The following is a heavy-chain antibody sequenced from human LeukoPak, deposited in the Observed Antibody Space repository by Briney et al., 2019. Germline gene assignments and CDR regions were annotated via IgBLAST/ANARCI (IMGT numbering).Heavy chain of an antibody. CDR2: ISYDGSNK. V-gene: IGHV3-30-3*01. D-gene: IGHD3-16*02. CDR3: AREGYRIFDI. CDR1: GFTFSSYV. J-gene: IGHJ3*02. Sequence: GRSLRLSCAASGFTFSSYVMHWVRQAPGKGLEWVAVISYDGSNKYYADSVKGRFTISRDNSKNTLYLQMNSLRVEDTAAYYCAREGYRIFDIWGQGTMVTVSS.